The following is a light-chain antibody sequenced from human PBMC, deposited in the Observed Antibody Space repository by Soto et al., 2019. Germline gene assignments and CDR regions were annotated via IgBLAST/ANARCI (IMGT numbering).Light chain of an antibody. CDR1: NSNIGRNY. CDR3: AAWDDNLSGVL. J-gene: IGLJ2*01. Sequence: QSVLTQPPSASATPGQRVTISCSGSNSNIGRNYVYWYQQLPGTAPKLLIYSDNRRPSGVPDRFSGSKFGTSASLAISGLRSEDEADYYCAAWDDNLSGVLFGGGTKLTVL. V-gene: IGLV1-47*02. CDR2: SDN.